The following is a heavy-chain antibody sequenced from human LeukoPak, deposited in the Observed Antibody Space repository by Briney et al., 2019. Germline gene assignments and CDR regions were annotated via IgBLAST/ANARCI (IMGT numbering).Heavy chain of an antibody. D-gene: IGHD4-23*01. CDR3: ARADYGGNSAAFNI. CDR2: IYSSGST. CDR1: GGSISNYY. J-gene: IGHJ3*02. Sequence: PSETLSLTCTVSGGSISNYYWNWIRQPPGKGLEWIGYIYSSGSTYFNPSLTSRVTISVDTSKNQFSLNLTSVTAADTAVYYCARADYGGNSAAFNIWGQGPMVTVSS. V-gene: IGHV4-59*01.